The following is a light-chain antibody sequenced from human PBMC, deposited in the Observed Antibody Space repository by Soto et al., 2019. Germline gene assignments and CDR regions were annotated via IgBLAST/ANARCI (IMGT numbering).Light chain of an antibody. CDR1: QTFTTSS. CDR3: QQYGSPLT. Sequence: EIVLTQSPGTLSLSPGERATLSCRASQTFTTSSLAWYQQKPGQAPRLLIYGASSRATGIPDRFSGSGSGTDFTLTISRLEPEDFAVYYCQQYGSPLTFGGGTKVDIK. J-gene: IGKJ4*01. V-gene: IGKV3-20*01. CDR2: GAS.